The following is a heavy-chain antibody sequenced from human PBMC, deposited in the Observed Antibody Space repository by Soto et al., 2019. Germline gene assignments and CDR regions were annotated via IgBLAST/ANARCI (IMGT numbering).Heavy chain of an antibody. D-gene: IGHD3-3*01. J-gene: IGHJ6*02. CDR3: ARGDRVLRFLEVGYYGMDV. CDR1: VVPVNSNY. V-gene: IGHV3-53*01. Sequence: VSLRLSCSASVVPVNSNYVSWVRPDPGKGLEWVSVIYSGGSTYYADSVKGRFTISRDNSKNTLYLQMNSLGAEDTAVYYCARGDRVLRFLEVGYYGMDVWGQGTTVNVS. CDR2: IYSGGST.